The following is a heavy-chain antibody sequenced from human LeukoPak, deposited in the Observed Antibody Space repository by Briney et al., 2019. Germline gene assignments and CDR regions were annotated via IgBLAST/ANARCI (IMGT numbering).Heavy chain of an antibody. CDR3: ARGGPAYGGNHNWFDP. Sequence: PGGSLRLSCAASGFTFSSYGMHWVRQAPGRGLEWVSVIYSGGGTYYANSVKGRFTISRDTTKNTLFLQLSSLRAEDTAMYHCARGGPAYGGNHNWFDPWGQGTLVTVSS. CDR1: GFTFSSYG. CDR2: IYSGGGT. V-gene: IGHV3-53*01. D-gene: IGHD4-23*01. J-gene: IGHJ5*02.